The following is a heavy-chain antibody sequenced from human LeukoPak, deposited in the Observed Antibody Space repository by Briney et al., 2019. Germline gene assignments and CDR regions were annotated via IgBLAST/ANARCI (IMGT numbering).Heavy chain of an antibody. CDR3: ARVVFGITIFGVVINNWFDP. CDR2: IYYSGST. V-gene: IGHV4-39*07. J-gene: IGHJ5*02. Sequence: SETLSLTCTVSGGSISSSSYYWGWIRQPPGKGLEWTGSIYYSGSTYYNPSLKSRVTISVDTSKNQFSLKLSSVTAADTAVYYCARVVFGITIFGVVINNWFDPWGQGTLVTVSS. D-gene: IGHD3-3*01. CDR1: GGSISSSSYY.